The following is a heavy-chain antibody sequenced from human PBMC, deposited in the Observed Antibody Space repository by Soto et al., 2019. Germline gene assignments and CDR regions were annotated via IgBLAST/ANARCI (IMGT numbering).Heavy chain of an antibody. V-gene: IGHV3-15*07. CDR3: AKDRFGIVGPVDY. CDR1: GFIFSEAW. J-gene: IGHJ4*02. CDR2: IKRGADGGTT. Sequence: GGSLRLSCAASGFIFSEAWMNWVRQTPGKGLEWVGRIKRGADGGTTDYAAPVKGRFTISRDDSKNTLYLQMNSLRTEDTAVYYCAKDRFGIVGPVDYWGQGTLVTVSS. D-gene: IGHD1-26*01.